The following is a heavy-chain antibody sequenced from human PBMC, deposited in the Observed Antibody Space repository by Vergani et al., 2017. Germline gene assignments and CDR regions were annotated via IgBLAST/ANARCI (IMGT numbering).Heavy chain of an antibody. CDR3: AKDIGATIPMAFDI. CDR2: IKQDGSEK. Sequence: EVQLVESGGDLVQPGGSLRLSCAASGFTFSSYWMSWVRQAPGKGLEWVANIKQDGSEKYYVDSVKGRFTISRDNAKNSLYLQMNSLRAEDTALYYCAKDIGATIPMAFDIWGQGTMVTVSS. CDR1: GFTFSSYW. J-gene: IGHJ3*02. D-gene: IGHD5-12*01. V-gene: IGHV3-7*03.